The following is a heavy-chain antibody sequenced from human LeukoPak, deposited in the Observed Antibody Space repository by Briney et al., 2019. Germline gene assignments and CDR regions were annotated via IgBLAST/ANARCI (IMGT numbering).Heavy chain of an antibody. CDR1: GGSISNYY. CDR3: ARLDAAAGRYLQFFY. Sequence: KTSETLSLTCTVSGGSISNYYWSWIRQSPEKGLEWIGYIHDSGSTNYNPSLKSRVTISVDTSKNQFSLKLSSVTAADTAVYYCARLDAAAGRYLQFFYRGQGTLVTVSS. J-gene: IGHJ4*02. V-gene: IGHV4-59*08. D-gene: IGHD5-24*01. CDR2: IHDSGST.